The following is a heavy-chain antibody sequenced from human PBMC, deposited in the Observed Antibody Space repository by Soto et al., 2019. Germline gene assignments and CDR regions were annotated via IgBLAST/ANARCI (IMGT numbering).Heavy chain of an antibody. CDR2: ISYDGSNK. D-gene: IGHD3-10*01. CDR3: LGTVLLWLGEPLDP. J-gene: IGHJ5*02. CDR1: GFSFSTYA. V-gene: IGHV3-30-3*01. Sequence: GALRASCAASGFSFSTYAMHWVRQAPGKGLEWLTVISYDGSNKYYADSVKGRFTISRDNSKNTLYLQMNSLRAEDTAVYYCLGTVLLWLGEPLDPWGQGTLVTVSS.